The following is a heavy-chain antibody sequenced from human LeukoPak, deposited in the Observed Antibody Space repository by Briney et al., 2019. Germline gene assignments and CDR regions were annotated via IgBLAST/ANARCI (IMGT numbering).Heavy chain of an antibody. J-gene: IGHJ4*02. D-gene: IGHD3-10*01. V-gene: IGHV3-15*01. CDR1: GFTFSSYW. Sequence: GGSLRLSCAASGFTFSSYWMYWVRQAPGKGLEWIGRIKSKTDGETTNYAEPVRGRFTISRDDSKSAVYLQMNSLKIEDTAVYYCTTDLGTYYHGSQRLIPIDYWGQGTLVTVSS. CDR3: TTDLGTYYHGSQRLIPIDY. CDR2: IKSKTDGETT.